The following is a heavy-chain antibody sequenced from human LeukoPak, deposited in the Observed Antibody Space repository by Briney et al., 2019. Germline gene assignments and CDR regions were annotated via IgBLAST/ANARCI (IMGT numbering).Heavy chain of an antibody. J-gene: IGHJ4*02. CDR3: AKGIYASGSSYFDY. CDR1: GFTFSSYA. V-gene: IGHV3-23*01. Sequence: HPGRSLRLSCAASGFTFSSYAMSWVRQAPGKGLEWVSAISSTGGSTYYADSVKGRFTISRDNSKDTLYLQMNSLRAEDTAVYYCAKGIYASGSSYFDYWGQGTLVTVSS. D-gene: IGHD3-10*01. CDR2: ISSTGGST.